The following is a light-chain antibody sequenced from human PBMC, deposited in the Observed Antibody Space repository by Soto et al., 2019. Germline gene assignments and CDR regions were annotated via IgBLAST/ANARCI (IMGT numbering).Light chain of an antibody. CDR2: KAS. Sequence: DIQMTQSTSTLSASVGDRVTITCLSSQSSNTWLVWYQQKPGIAPKLLMYKASNLESGVPSRFSGSGSGTEFALTISSLQPADFATYDGAQYNSYPWTIGQGTKVEIK. CDR1: QSSNTW. J-gene: IGKJ1*01. CDR3: AQYNSYPWT. V-gene: IGKV1-5*03.